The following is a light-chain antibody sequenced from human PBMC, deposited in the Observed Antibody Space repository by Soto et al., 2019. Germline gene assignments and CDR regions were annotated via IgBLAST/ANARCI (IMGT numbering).Light chain of an antibody. CDR2: DAS. J-gene: IGKJ3*01. CDR3: QQYNNWPGFT. Sequence: EIVMTQSPATLSVSPGERATLSCRASQSVSSKLAWYQHKPGQAPRLLIYDASTRATGIPARFSGSGSGTEFTLTISSLQSEDFAVYYCQQYNNWPGFTFGPGTKMDIK. CDR1: QSVSSK. V-gene: IGKV3-15*01.